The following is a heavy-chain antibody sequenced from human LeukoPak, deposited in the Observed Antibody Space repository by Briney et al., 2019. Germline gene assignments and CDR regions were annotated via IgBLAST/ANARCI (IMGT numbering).Heavy chain of an antibody. CDR3: ARASNGSGITAFDI. CDR2: IYYSGST. D-gene: IGHD3-10*01. V-gene: IGHV4-30-4*08. Sequence: SETLSLTCTVSGGSISSGDYYWSWIRQPPGKGLAWIGYIYYSGSTYYNPSLKSRVTISVDTSKNQFSLKLSSVTAADTAVYYCARASNGSGITAFDIWGPGTMVTVSS. J-gene: IGHJ3*02. CDR1: GGSISSGDYY.